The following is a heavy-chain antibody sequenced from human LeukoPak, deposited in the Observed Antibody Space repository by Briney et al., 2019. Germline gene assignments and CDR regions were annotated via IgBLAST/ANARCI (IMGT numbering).Heavy chain of an antibody. CDR1: GFTFSSYA. Sequence: PGGSLRLSCAASGFTFSSYAMSWVRQAPGKGLEWVSAISGSGGSTYYADSVKGRFTISRDNSKNTLYLQMNSLRAEDTAVYYCAKDRKRGSWWKPVGVVTAIDYWGQGTLVTVSS. CDR2: ISGSGGST. V-gene: IGHV3-23*01. D-gene: IGHD2-21*02. J-gene: IGHJ4*02. CDR3: AKDRKRGSWWKPVGVVTAIDY.